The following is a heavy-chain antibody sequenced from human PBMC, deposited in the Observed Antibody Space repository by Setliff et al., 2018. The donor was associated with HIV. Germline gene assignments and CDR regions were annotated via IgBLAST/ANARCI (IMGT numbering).Heavy chain of an antibody. J-gene: IGHJ5*02. V-gene: IGHV3-15*01. CDR2: IKSNINGGTR. Sequence: GGSLRLSCAASGFTFSKTWMTWVRQAPGKGLEWVGRIKSNINGGTRDYAAPVKGRFTISRDDSKNTVYLQMNSLKSEDSALYYCTTEDPWLRFGHWGQGTLVTVSS. D-gene: IGHD5-12*01. CDR1: GFTFSKTW. CDR3: TTEDPWLRFGH.